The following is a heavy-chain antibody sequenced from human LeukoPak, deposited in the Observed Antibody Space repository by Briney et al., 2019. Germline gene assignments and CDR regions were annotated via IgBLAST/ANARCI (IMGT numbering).Heavy chain of an antibody. CDR1: GLTFSNYA. CDR2: ISANGGGT. Sequence: GGSLRLSCAASGLTFSNYAMSWVRQAPGKGLEWVSAISANGGGTYYADSVKGRFTISRDNSKNTLYLQMNSLRAEDTAVYYCAKGSSPFDYWGQGTLVTVSS. V-gene: IGHV3-23*01. J-gene: IGHJ4*02. D-gene: IGHD6-13*01. CDR3: AKGSSPFDY.